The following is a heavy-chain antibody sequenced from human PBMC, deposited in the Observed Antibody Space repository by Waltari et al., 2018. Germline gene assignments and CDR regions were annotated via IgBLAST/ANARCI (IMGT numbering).Heavy chain of an antibody. D-gene: IGHD3-10*01. V-gene: IGHV3-23*01. CDR3: ARVLGFGELSLGY. J-gene: IGHJ4*02. CDR2: ISGSGGST. CDR1: GFTFSSYA. Sequence: EVQLLESGGGLVQPGGSLRLSCAASGFTFSSYAMSWVRQAPGKGLEWVSAISGSGGSTYYADSVKVRFTISRDNSKNTLYLQMNSLRAEDTAVYYCARVLGFGELSLGYWGQGTLVTVSS.